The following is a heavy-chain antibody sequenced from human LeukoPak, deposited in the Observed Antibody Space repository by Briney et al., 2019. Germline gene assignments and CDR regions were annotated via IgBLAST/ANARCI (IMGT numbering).Heavy chain of an antibody. J-gene: IGHJ4*02. D-gene: IGHD4-17*01. CDR1: GGSISSTTYY. CDR2: IYYSGST. Sequence: PSETLSLTCTVSGGSISSTTYYWDWIRQPPGKGLEWIGTIYYSGSTYYNPSLKSRVTISVDTSKNEFSLNLSSVTAADTAVYYCARGDGDYVRYYFDYWGQGTLVTVSS. V-gene: IGHV4-39*01. CDR3: ARGDGDYVRYYFDY.